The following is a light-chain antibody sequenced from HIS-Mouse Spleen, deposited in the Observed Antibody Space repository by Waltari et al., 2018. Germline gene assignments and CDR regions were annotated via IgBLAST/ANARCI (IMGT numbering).Light chain of an antibody. Sequence: QSALTQPASVSGSPGQSITISCTGTSSDVGGYNYVSWYQQHPGKAPKLMCYEVSNRPSGVSNRFSGSKSGNTASLTISGLQAEDEADYYCSSYTSSSTLVFGGGTKLTVL. CDR1: SSDVGGYNY. CDR2: EVS. V-gene: IGLV2-14*01. J-gene: IGLJ3*02. CDR3: SSYTSSSTLV.